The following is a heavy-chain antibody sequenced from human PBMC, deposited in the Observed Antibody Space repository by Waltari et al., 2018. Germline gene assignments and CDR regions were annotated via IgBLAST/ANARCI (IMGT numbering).Heavy chain of an antibody. CDR3: AKDRGYSSSWLGGMDV. Sequence: EVQLLESGGGLVQPGGSLRLSCAASGFTFSSYAMTWVRQATGKGLEWVSAISGSGGSTYYADSVKGRFTISRDNSKNTLYLQMNSLRAEDTAVYYCAKDRGYSSSWLGGMDVWGQGTTVTVSS. D-gene: IGHD6-13*01. CDR2: ISGSGGST. J-gene: IGHJ6*02. V-gene: IGHV3-23*01. CDR1: GFTFSSYA.